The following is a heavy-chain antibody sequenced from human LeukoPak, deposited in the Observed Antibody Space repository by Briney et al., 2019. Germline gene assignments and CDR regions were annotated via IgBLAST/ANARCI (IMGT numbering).Heavy chain of an antibody. Sequence: GSLRLSCAASGFTFSGYNMNWVRQAPGKGLEWVSYISSSSSTKYYADSVKGRFTISRDNAKNSLYLQMNSLRAEDTAIYYCAREGGFGGYDLDYWGQGTLVTVSS. CDR1: GFTFSGYN. V-gene: IGHV3-48*01. D-gene: IGHD5-12*01. CDR2: ISSSSSTK. J-gene: IGHJ4*02. CDR3: AREGGFGGYDLDY.